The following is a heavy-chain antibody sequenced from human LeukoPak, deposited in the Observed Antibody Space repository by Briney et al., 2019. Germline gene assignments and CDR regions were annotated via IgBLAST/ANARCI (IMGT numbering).Heavy chain of an antibody. D-gene: IGHD6-19*01. CDR3: AKKGGSDWPPRAFDH. Sequence: PGGSLRLSCAASGFTFSGYAMNWVRQAPGKGLEWVSDISGNAGDTFYADSVKGRFTISRDNSKNTLYLQMNSLRAEDTAVYYCAKKGGSDWPPRAFDHWGQGTLVTVSS. CDR2: ISGNAGDT. J-gene: IGHJ4*02. CDR1: GFTFSGYA. V-gene: IGHV3-23*01.